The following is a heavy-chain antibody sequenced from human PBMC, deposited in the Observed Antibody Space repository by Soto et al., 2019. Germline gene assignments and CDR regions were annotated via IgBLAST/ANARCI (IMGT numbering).Heavy chain of an antibody. CDR2: IYHRGST. J-gene: IGHJ5*02. D-gene: IGHD3-10*01. CDR1: GGSISSSNW. Sequence: PSETLSLTCTVSGGSISSSNWWSWVRQPPGKGLEWIGEIYHRGSTNNNPSLKSRVTKSVDTSKNKFYLKLSTVTAADTAVYYCARDIREGSWSYYHVLPWFVPWCQGTLVTVSS. CDR3: ARDIREGSWSYYHVLPWFVP. V-gene: IGHV4-4*02.